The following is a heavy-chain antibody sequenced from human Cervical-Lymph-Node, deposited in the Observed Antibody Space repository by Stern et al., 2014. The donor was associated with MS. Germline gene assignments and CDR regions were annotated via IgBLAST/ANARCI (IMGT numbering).Heavy chain of an antibody. V-gene: IGHV4-4*02. D-gene: IGHD3-9*01. J-gene: IGHJ4*02. CDR1: GGSISSSHW. CDR3: ARASYDVLTDYYMGLINY. Sequence: QVQLVESGPGLVKPSGTLSLTCAVSGGSISSSHWWTWVRQAPGKGLEWIGEIYHRGNTNYHPSLKSRVIISVDKSKNQFSLKLSSVTAADTAVYYCARASYDVLTDYYMGLINYWGQGTLVTVSP. CDR2: IYHRGNT.